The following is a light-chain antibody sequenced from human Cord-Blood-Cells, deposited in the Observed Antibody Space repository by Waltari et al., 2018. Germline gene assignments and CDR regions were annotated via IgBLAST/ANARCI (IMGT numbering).Light chain of an antibody. CDR3: QQSYSTPQVT. CDR1: QSISSY. Sequence: IQMTQSPSSLSASVGDRVTITCRASQSISSYLNWNQQKPGKAPTLLIYAASTLQRGGPSRFSGSGSGTDFTLTISSLQPEDFATYYCQQSYSTPQVTFGGGTKVEIK. CDR2: AAS. V-gene: IGKV1-39*01. J-gene: IGKJ4*01.